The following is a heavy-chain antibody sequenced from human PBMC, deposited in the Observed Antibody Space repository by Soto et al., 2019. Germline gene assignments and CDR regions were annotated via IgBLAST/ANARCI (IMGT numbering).Heavy chain of an antibody. D-gene: IGHD3-9*01. J-gene: IGHJ2*01. CDR3: ARESHDILTGPPWVWYFDL. Sequence: QVQLQQWGAGPLRPLETLSLTCGVSGGSFSGYYWAWIRQSPGKGLEWLGEINDRGSINYNPSLKSRVSISVDTSKNHYSLNLRSVTAADTAAYYCARESHDILTGPPWVWYFDLWGRGTLVTVSS. CDR2: INDRGSI. CDR1: GGSFSGYY. V-gene: IGHV4-34*01.